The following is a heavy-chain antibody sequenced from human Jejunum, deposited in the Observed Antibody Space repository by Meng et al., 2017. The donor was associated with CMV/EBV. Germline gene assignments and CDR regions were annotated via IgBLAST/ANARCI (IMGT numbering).Heavy chain of an antibody. J-gene: IGHJ4*02. CDR1: GFTFNTYV. CDR2: INHSGST. CDR3: ARVNWGPDY. Sequence: LSCAASGFTFNTYVMSWVRQPPGKGLEWIGEINHSGSTNYNPSLKSRVTISVDTSKNQFSLKLSSVTAADTAVYYCARVNWGPDYWGQGTLVTVSS. V-gene: IGHV4-34*01. D-gene: IGHD7-27*01.